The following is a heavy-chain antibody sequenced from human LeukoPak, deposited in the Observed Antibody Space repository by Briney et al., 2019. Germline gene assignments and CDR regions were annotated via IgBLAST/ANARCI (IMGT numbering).Heavy chain of an antibody. Sequence: SQTLSLTCAVSGGSISSGGYSWSWIRQPPGKGLEWIGYIYHSGSTYYNPSLKSRVTISVDRSKNQFSLKLSSVTAADTAVYYSARVSKAYCGGDCYSDYYYGMDVWGKGTTVTVSS. D-gene: IGHD2-21*02. J-gene: IGHJ6*04. V-gene: IGHV4-30-2*01. CDR2: IYHSGST. CDR1: GGSISSGGYS. CDR3: ARVSKAYCGGDCYSDYYYGMDV.